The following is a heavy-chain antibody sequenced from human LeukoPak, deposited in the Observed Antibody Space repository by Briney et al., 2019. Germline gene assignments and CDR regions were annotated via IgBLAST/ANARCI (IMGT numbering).Heavy chain of an antibody. Sequence: GGSLRLSCAASGFTFSSNYMSWVRRAPGKGLEWVSIIYSGGSTYYADSVKGRFTISRDNSKNTLYLQMNSLRAEDTAVYYCARANWGHPMYYFDYWGKGTLVTVSS. V-gene: IGHV3-66*01. CDR1: GFTFSSNY. J-gene: IGHJ4*02. CDR3: ARANWGHPMYYFDY. CDR2: IYSGGST. D-gene: IGHD7-27*01.